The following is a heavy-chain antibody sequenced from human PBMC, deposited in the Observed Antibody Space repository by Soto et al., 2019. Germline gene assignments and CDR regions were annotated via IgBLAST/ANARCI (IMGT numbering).Heavy chain of an antibody. D-gene: IGHD6-19*01. J-gene: IGHJ4*02. CDR1: GGTFSSYA. CDR2: IIPIFGTA. V-gene: IGHV1-69*06. CDR3: ARSDPSGYSSGSFGY. Sequence: ASVKVSCKASGGTFSSYAISWVRQAPGQGLEWMGGIIPIFGTANYAQKFQGRVTITADKSTSTAYMELSSLRSEDTAVYYCARSDPSGYSSGSFGYWGQGTLVTVSS.